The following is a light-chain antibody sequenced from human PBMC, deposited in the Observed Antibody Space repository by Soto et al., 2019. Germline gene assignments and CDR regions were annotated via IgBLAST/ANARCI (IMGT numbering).Light chain of an antibody. J-gene: IGLJ2*01. CDR1: SSNIVAGYD. CDR3: QSYDSSSVV. CDR2: ANI. V-gene: IGLV1-40*01. Sequence: QSVLTQPPSVSGAPGQRVTISCTGSSSNIVAGYDVHWYQQLPGTAPKLLIYANINRPSGVPDRFSGSKSGTSASLAITGLQAEDEADYYCQSYDSSSVVFGGGTKLTVL.